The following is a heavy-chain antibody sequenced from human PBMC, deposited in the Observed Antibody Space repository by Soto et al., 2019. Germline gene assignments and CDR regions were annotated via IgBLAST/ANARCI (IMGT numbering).Heavy chain of an antibody. Sequence: GSLRLSCAASGFTFSNAWMNWVRQAPGKGLEWVGRIKSKTDGGTTDYAAPVKGGFTISRDDSKNTLYLQMNSLKTEDTAVYYCTTDLEGARITIFGVVIIEAIDYWGQGTLVTVSS. CDR3: TTDLEGARITIFGVVIIEAIDY. CDR2: IKSKTDGGTT. CDR1: GFTFSNAW. J-gene: IGHJ4*02. V-gene: IGHV3-15*07. D-gene: IGHD3-3*01.